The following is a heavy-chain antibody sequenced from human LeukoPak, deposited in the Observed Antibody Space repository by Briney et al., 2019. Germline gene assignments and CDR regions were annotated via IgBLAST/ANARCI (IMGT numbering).Heavy chain of an antibody. Sequence: SGTLSLTCTVSGGSISSYYWSWIRQPPGKGLEWIGYIYYSGSTNYNPSLKSRVTISVDTSKNQFSLKLSSVTAADTAVYYCAREADYGDPYYYYMDVWGKGTTVTVSS. V-gene: IGHV4-59*01. J-gene: IGHJ6*03. CDR1: GGSISSYY. CDR2: IYYSGST. D-gene: IGHD4-17*01. CDR3: AREADYGDPYYYYMDV.